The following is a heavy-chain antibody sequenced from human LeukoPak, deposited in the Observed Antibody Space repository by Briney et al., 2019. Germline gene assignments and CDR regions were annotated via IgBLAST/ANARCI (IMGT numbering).Heavy chain of an antibody. J-gene: IGHJ6*02. V-gene: IGHV1-2*02. CDR3: ARDPREVYYGMDV. CDR2: INPNSGGT. Sequence: ASVKVTCKASGYTFTGYYMHWVRQAPGQGLEWMGWINPNSGGTNYAQKFQGRVTMTRDTSISTAYMELSRLRSDDTAVYYCARDPREVYYGMDVWGQGTTVTVSS. CDR1: GYTFTGYY.